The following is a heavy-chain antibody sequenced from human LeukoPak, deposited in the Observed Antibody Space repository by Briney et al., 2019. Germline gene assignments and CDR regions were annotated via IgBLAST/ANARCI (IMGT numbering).Heavy chain of an antibody. CDR1: GFTFSSYG. CDR3: ARDASEVRGVIENYFDY. Sequence: GGSLRLSCAASGFTFSSYGMHWVRQAPGKGLEWVAVIWYDGSNKYYADSVKGRFTISRDNSKNTLYLQMNSLRAEDTAVYYCARDASEVRGVIENYFDYWGQGTLVTVSS. D-gene: IGHD3-10*01. CDR2: IWYDGSNK. V-gene: IGHV3-33*01. J-gene: IGHJ4*02.